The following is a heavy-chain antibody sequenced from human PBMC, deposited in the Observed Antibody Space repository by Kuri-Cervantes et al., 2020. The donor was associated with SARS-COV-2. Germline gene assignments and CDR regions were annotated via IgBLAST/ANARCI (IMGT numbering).Heavy chain of an antibody. Sequence: GESLKISCAASGFTFSSYAMHWVRQASGKGLEWVANIKQAGSEKYYVDSVKGRFTISRDNAKNSLYLQMNSLRAEDTAVYYCARDRLYDAFDIWGQGTMVTVSS. J-gene: IGHJ3*02. CDR1: GFTFSSYA. V-gene: IGHV3-7*01. CDR2: IKQAGSEK. CDR3: ARDRLYDAFDI. D-gene: IGHD6-19*01.